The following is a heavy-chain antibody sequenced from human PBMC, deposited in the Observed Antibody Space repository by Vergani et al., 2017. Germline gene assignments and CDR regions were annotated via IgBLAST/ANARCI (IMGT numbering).Heavy chain of an antibody. CDR2: IIPILGIA. Sequence: QVQLVQSGAEVKKPGSSVKVSCKASGGTFSSYTISWVRQAPGQGLEWMGRIIPILGIANYAQKFQGRVTITADKSTSTAYMELSSLRSEETAVYYCARDGTYYDFWSGYYTWFDPWGQGTLVTVSS. D-gene: IGHD3-3*01. J-gene: IGHJ5*02. CDR3: ARDGTYYDFWSGYYTWFDP. CDR1: GGTFSSYT. V-gene: IGHV1-69*09.